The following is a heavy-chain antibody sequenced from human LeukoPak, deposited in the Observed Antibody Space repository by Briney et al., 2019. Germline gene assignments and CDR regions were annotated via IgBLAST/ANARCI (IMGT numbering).Heavy chain of an antibody. CDR3: SRDLGRYGGN. D-gene: IGHD3-16*01. CDR2: INSDGTIT. V-gene: IGHV3-74*01. J-gene: IGHJ4*02. Sequence: GASLRLSCAASGFTFSSYWMHWVRQAPGKGPEWVSRINSDGTITTYADSVKGRFTISRDNAKNTLYLQMNSLRAEDTALYYCSRDLGRYGGNWGQGTLVIVSS. CDR1: GFTFSSYW.